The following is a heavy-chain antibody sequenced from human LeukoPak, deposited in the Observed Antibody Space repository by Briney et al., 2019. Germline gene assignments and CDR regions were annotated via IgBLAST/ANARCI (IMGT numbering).Heavy chain of an antibody. D-gene: IGHD3-3*01. CDR1: GFTFSNAW. Sequence: GGSLRLSCAASGFTFSNAWMSWVRQAPGKGLEWVGRIKSKTDGGTTDYAAPVKGRFTISRDDSKNTLYLQMNSLKTEDTAVYYCTTDRSDPRFLEWFNWFDPWGQGTLVTVSS. CDR2: IKSKTDGGTT. J-gene: IGHJ5*02. V-gene: IGHV3-15*01. CDR3: TTDRSDPRFLEWFNWFDP.